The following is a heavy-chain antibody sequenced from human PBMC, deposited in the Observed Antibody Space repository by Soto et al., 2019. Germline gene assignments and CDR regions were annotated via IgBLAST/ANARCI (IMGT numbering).Heavy chain of an antibody. J-gene: IGHJ3*02. D-gene: IGHD4-17*01. V-gene: IGHV3-23*01. CDR3: AHPRGYGVFDAYDI. CDR1: GFTFSTYA. Sequence: EVQLLESGGGLVQPGGSLRLSCAASGFTFSTYAMSWVRQAPGKGLEWVSAISGSGSDTYHADSVKGRFTISRDNSISTLFLQMNSLTTEDTAVYYCAHPRGYGVFDAYDICGQGAMVTVSS. CDR2: ISGSGSDT.